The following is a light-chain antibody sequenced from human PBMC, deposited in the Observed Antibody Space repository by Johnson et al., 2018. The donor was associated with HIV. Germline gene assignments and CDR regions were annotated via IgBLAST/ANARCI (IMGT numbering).Light chain of an antibody. CDR2: DNN. J-gene: IGLJ1*01. Sequence: QSVLTQPPSVSAAPGQKVTISCSGSSSNIGNNYGSWYQQLPGTAPKLLIYDNNKRPSGIPDRFSGSKSGTSATLGITGLQTGDEADYYCGTWDSSLSAGYVFGTGTKVTVL. CDR1: SSNIGNNY. V-gene: IGLV1-51*01. CDR3: GTWDSSLSAGYV.